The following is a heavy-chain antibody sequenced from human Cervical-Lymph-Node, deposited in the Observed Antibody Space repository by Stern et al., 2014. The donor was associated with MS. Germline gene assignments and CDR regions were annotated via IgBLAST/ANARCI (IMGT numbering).Heavy chain of an antibody. V-gene: IGHV7-4-1*02. Sequence: QVQLVQSGSELKKPGASVKGSCKASGYTFTSYAMNWVRQAPGQGLEWMGWINTNTGNPTYAQGFTGRFVFSLDTSVSTAYLQISSLKAEDTAVYYCASGAMGDFWSGYSYFDYWGQGTLVTVSS. J-gene: IGHJ4*02. D-gene: IGHD3-3*01. CDR1: GYTFTSYA. CDR2: INTNTGNP. CDR3: ASGAMGDFWSGYSYFDY.